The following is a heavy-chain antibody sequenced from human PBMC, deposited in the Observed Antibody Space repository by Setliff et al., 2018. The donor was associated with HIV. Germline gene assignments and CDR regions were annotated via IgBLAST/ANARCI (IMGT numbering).Heavy chain of an antibody. J-gene: IGHJ5*02. V-gene: IGHV3-23*01. D-gene: IGHD3-3*01. Sequence: GGSLRLSCAASGFTFNTYAMSWVRQAPGKGLEWVSGISGSGDSTYYAESVKGRFTISRDNSKNTMFLQMNNLRAEDTAFYYCAKDYTPTFWEYNWFDLWGQGTLVTVSS. CDR2: ISGSGDST. CDR3: AKDYTPTFWEYNWFDL. CDR1: GFTFNTYA.